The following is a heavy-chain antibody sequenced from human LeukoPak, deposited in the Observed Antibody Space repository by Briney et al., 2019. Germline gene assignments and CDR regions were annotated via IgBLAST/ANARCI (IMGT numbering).Heavy chain of an antibody. D-gene: IGHD3-10*01. CDR2: IYTSGST. J-gene: IGHJ3*02. CDR3: ARVLRGFGRNYDDAFDI. V-gene: IGHV4-61*02. Sequence: SETLSLTCTVSGGSISGGGYYWSWIRQPAGKGLEWIGRIYTSGSTNYNPSLKSRVTISVDTSKNQLSMKLSSVTAADTAVYYCARVLRGFGRNYDDAFDIWGQGTMVTVSS. CDR1: GGSISGGGYY.